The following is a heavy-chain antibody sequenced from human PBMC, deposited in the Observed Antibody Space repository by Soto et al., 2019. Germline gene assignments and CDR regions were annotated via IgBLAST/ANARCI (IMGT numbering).Heavy chain of an antibody. CDR2: IYSSGGT. V-gene: IGHV4-30-4*01. D-gene: IGHD5-12*01. CDR1: GGSITFGDNY. J-gene: IGHJ6*02. Sequence: QVQLQESGPGLVRPSQTLSLTCTVSGGSITFGDNYWTWIRRPPGKGLEWIGCIYSSGGTYYNPSLKSRVSISLDSSKNQFSLKLSSVTAADTAVYYCARDARDGSHGYSYSYMDVWGPGTTVTVSS. CDR3: ARDARDGSHGYSYSYMDV.